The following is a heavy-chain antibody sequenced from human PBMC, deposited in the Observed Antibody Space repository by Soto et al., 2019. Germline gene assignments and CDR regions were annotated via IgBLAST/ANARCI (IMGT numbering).Heavy chain of an antibody. D-gene: IGHD2-21*01. CDR3: VRHDIALCIDY. Sequence: GGSLRLSCAASGFTFSNYWMHWVRQAPGRGLVWVSHINSDGSTTTYADFVEGRFTISRDNAKNTLYLQMNSLRAEDTAVYYCVRHDIALCIDYWGLAPLLTLSS. CDR1: GFTFSNYW. J-gene: IGHJ4*02. CDR2: INSDGSTT. V-gene: IGHV3-74*01.